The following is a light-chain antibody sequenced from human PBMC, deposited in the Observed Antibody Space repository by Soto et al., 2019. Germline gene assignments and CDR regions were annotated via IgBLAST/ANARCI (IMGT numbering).Light chain of an antibody. Sequence: EVVLTQSPATLSLSPGETATLSCRASRSVDSHLAWYQHKPGQAPRLLIFEASTRATGVPARFSGSGSGTEFTLTISSLQSEDFALYYCQQYTVWPFTFGGGTRVEIK. J-gene: IGKJ4*01. CDR3: QQYTVWPFT. CDR2: EAS. V-gene: IGKV3D-15*01. CDR1: RSVDSH.